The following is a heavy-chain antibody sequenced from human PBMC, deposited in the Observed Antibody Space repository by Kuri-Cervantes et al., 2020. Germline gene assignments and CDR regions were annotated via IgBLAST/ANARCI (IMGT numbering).Heavy chain of an antibody. J-gene: IGHJ4*02. CDR2: ISYDGSNK. Sequence: GESLKISCAASGFTFSSYAMHWVRQAPGKGLEWVAVISYDGSNKYYADSVKGRFTISRDNSKNTLYLQMNSLRAEDTAVYYCARDSGSPYYYDSYDYWGQGTLVTVSS. CDR3: ARDSGSPYYYDSYDY. D-gene: IGHD3-22*01. CDR1: GFTFSSYA. V-gene: IGHV3-30-3*01.